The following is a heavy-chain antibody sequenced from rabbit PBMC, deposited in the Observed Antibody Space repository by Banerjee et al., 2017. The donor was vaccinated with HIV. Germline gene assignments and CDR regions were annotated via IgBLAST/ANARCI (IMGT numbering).Heavy chain of an antibody. CDR2: IEIGSGNT. D-gene: IGHD6-1*01. CDR1: GFSFSSKYW. V-gene: IGHV1S40*01. CDR3: ARESGSAGAGYAL. Sequence: QSLEESGGDLVKPGASLTLTCTASGFSFSSKYWICWVRQAPGKGLEWIACIEIGSGNTYYASWAKGRFTISQTSSTTVTLQMTSLTAADTATYFCARESGSAGAGYALWGQGTLVTVS. J-gene: IGHJ3*01.